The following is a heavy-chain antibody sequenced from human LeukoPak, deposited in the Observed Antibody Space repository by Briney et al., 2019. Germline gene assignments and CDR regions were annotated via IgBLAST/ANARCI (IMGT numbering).Heavy chain of an antibody. CDR1: GFTIGTAW. D-gene: IGHD3-3*02. Sequence: GGSLRLSCVSSGFTIGTAWMSWVRQAPGKGLEWLGHIKSEGEGATTDYAAPAKGRFAISRDDSKNMIYLQMSSLKVDDTAIYYCIAHFPYFYGFDVWGKGTTVTVSS. CDR3: IAHFPYFYGFDV. CDR2: IKSEGEGATT. J-gene: IGHJ6*04. V-gene: IGHV3-15*01.